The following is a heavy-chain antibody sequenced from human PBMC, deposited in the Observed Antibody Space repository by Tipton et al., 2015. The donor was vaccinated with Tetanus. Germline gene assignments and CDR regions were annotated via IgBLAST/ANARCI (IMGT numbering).Heavy chain of an antibody. V-gene: IGHV1-69*06. D-gene: IGHD3-22*01. Sequence: QLVQSGAEVKKPGSSVKVSCKASGGTFSSYAISWVRQAPGQGLEWMGGIIPIFGTANYAQKFQGRVTITADKSTSTAYMELSSLRSEDTAVYYCARDPYRDSSGYYHNWFDPWGQGTLVTVSS. CDR3: ARDPYRDSSGYYHNWFDP. CDR2: IIPIFGTA. CDR1: GGTFSSYA. J-gene: IGHJ5*02.